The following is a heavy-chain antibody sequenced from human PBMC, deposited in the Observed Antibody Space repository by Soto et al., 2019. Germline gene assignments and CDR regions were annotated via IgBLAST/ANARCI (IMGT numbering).Heavy chain of an antibody. CDR3: ARGFSAGKGSPPDF. Sequence: EVQLSESGGGLVQPGGSLRLSCAASGFTFSNYAMTWVRQAPGKGLKWVSGLNGSGGSTSSADSVKRRFAISRDNSKTTLYLQMNNLGDGDTAVYYCARGFSAGKGSPPDFWGQGNLVTVSS. CDR1: GFTFSNYA. CDR2: LNGSGGST. D-gene: IGHD3-10*01. V-gene: IGHV3-23*01. J-gene: IGHJ4*02.